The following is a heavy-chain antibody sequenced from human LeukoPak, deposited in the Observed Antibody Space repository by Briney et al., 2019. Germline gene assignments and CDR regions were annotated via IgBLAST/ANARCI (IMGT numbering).Heavy chain of an antibody. CDR3: ARDVRPGIAAAVPGGGYYYYGMDV. J-gene: IGHJ6*02. Sequence: ASVKASCKASGYTFTSYGISWVRQAPGQGLEWMGWISAYNGNTNYAQKLQGRFTMTTDTSTSTAYMELRSLRSDDTAVYYCARDVRPGIAAAVPGGGYYYYGMDVWGQGTTVTVSS. CDR1: GYTFTSYG. D-gene: IGHD6-13*01. CDR2: ISAYNGNT. V-gene: IGHV1-18*01.